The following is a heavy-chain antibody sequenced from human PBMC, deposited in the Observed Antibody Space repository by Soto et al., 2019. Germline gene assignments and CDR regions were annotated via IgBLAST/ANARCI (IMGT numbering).Heavy chain of an antibody. D-gene: IGHD6-19*01. V-gene: IGHV3-23*01. J-gene: IGHJ4*02. CDR2: ISGSGGST. CDR3: AKVSAKSSGWPPRPDY. Sequence: EVQLLESGGGLVQPGGSLRLSCAASGFTFSSYAMSWVRQAPGKGLEWVSAISGSGGSTYYADSVKGRFTISIDNSKSTLYLQMNSLRAEDTAVYYCAKVSAKSSGWPPRPDYWGQGTLVTVSS. CDR1: GFTFSSYA.